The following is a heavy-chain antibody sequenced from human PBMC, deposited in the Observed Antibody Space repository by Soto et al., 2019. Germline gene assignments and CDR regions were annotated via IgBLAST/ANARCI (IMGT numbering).Heavy chain of an antibody. J-gene: IGHJ3*02. Sequence: EEQLLESGGGLVQPGGSLRLSCASSGFTFSNFPMSWVRQAPGKGLEWVSHISGSGAGTYYADSVKGRFTISRDNFKNTLYMQMNSLRAEDTAVYYCAKGYGSWSYDAFDIWGQGTMVTVSS. CDR1: GFTFSNFP. CDR2: ISGSGAGT. D-gene: IGHD3-10*01. CDR3: AKGYGSWSYDAFDI. V-gene: IGHV3-23*01.